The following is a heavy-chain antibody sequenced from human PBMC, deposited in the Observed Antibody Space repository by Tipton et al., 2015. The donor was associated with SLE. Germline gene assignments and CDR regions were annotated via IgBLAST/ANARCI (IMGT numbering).Heavy chain of an antibody. CDR2: INHRGNT. CDR1: GGSFSGYY. V-gene: IGHV4-34*01. Sequence: TLSLTCAVYGGSFSGYYGSWIRQPPGRGLEWIGEINHRGNTNYNPSLKSRVTISVDTSKNQFSLNLNSLTAADTAVYYCGRLQFIFAGMDLWGTGTTVTVSS. CDR3: GRLQFIFAGMDL. D-gene: IGHD3-3*01. J-gene: IGHJ6*04.